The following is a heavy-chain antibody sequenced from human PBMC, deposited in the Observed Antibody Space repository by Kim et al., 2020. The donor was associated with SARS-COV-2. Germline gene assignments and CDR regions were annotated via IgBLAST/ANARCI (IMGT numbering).Heavy chain of an antibody. Sequence: GGSLRLSCAASGFTFSSYGMHWVRQAPGKGLEWVALILYDGSNKSYADSVKGRFTISRDNSKNTLYLQMNSLRSEDTAVYYCAKDRLLGLAARPGCDYWGQGTLVTVSS. CDR1: GFTFSSYG. CDR3: AKDRLLGLAARPGCDY. V-gene: IGHV3-30*18. CDR2: ILYDGSNK. D-gene: IGHD6-6*01. J-gene: IGHJ4*02.